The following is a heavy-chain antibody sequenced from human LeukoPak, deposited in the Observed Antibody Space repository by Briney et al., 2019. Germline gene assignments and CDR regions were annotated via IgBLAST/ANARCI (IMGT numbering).Heavy chain of an antibody. D-gene: IGHD3-3*01. CDR1: GFTFSAYE. CDR2: ISSSSSYI. CDR3: ARDRAGEYYDFWSGYYSYYYYYYMDV. V-gene: IGHV3-21*01. J-gene: IGHJ6*03. Sequence: GGSLRLSCAASGFTFSAYEMNWVRQAPGKGLEWVSSISSSSSYIYYADSVKGRFTISRDNAKNSLYLQMNSLRAEDTAVYYCARDRAGEYYDFWSGYYSYYYYYYMDVWGKGTTVTVSS.